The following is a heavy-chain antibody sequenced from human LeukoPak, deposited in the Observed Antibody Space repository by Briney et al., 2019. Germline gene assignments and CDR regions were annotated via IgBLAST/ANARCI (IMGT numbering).Heavy chain of an antibody. CDR1: GFSFSDYY. D-gene: IGHD2-15*01. V-gene: IGHV3-11*01. Sequence: GGSETLSCAASGFSFSDYYMTWIRQAPGKGLEWVSYISPSGGIIYYADSVKGRFSSSRDNGKNSLYLQMNGLSADDTAVYHCARGGISLVVVEARNDAFDLLGPGKMVTDSS. J-gene: IGHJ3*01. CDR3: ARGGISLVVVEARNDAFDL. CDR2: ISPSGGII.